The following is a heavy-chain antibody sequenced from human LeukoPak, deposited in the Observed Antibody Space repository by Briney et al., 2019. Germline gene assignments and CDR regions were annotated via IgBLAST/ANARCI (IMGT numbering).Heavy chain of an antibody. CDR2: ISAYNGNT. CDR3: ARAIIGYYGSGSYYWDYFDY. V-gene: IGHV1-18*01. Sequence: ASVKVSCKASGYTFTSYGISWVRQAPGQGLEWMGWISAYNGNTNYAQKLQGRVTMTTDTSTSTAYMELRSLRSDDTAVYYCARAIIGYYGSGSYYWDYFDYWGQGTLVTVSS. J-gene: IGHJ4*02. D-gene: IGHD3-10*01. CDR1: GYTFTSYG.